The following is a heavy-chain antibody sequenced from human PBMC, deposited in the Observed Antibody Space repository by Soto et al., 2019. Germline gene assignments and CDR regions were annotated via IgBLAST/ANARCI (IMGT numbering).Heavy chain of an antibody. D-gene: IGHD3-9*01. CDR2: INSDGSTT. CDR3: TRGASGHFDILTGEDY. V-gene: IGHV3-74*01. J-gene: IGHJ4*02. Sequence: EGSIRLSCAASDFTFSSHWMHWFRYTPGKGLVFVSRINSDGSTTNYADSVKGRFTISRYNALDTGYMQMNSLRADDTAVYFCTRGASGHFDILTGEDYWGQGTLVTVSS. CDR1: DFTFSSHW.